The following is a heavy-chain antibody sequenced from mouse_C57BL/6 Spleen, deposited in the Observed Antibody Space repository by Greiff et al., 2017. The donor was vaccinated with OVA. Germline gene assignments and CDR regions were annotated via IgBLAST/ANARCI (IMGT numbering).Heavy chain of an antibody. Sequence: VQLQQSGPELVKPGASVKISCKASGYAFSSSWMNWVKQRPGKGLEWIGRIYPGDGDTNYNGKFKGKATLTADKSSSTAYMQLSSLTSEDSAVYFCARRNYDYDEGFAYWGQGTSVTVSS. CDR3: ARRNYDYDEGFAY. V-gene: IGHV1-82*01. CDR1: GYAFSSSW. CDR2: IYPGDGDT. D-gene: IGHD2-4*01. J-gene: IGHJ4*01.